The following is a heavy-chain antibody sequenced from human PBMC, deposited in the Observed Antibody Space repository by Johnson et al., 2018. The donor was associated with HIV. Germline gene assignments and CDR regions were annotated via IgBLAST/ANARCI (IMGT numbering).Heavy chain of an antibody. J-gene: IGHJ3*02. Sequence: QVQLVESGGGVVQPGRSLRLSSAASGFTFSSYGMHWVRQAPGKGLEWVAVIWYDGSNKYYADSVKGRFTISRDNSKNTLYLQMNSLRAEDTAVYYCAKAPLSGYEDAFDIWGQGTMVTVSS. V-gene: IGHV3-33*06. D-gene: IGHD3-22*01. CDR2: IWYDGSNK. CDR3: AKAPLSGYEDAFDI. CDR1: GFTFSSYG.